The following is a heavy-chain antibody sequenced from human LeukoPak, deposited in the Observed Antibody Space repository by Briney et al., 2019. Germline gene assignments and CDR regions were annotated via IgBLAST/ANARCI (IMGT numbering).Heavy chain of an antibody. CDR1: GFSFSTYG. Sequence: PGGSLRLSCADSGFSFSTYGMSWVRQAPGKGLEWVSGIPTSGGITYYADSVKGRFTISRDNSKNTLYLQMNSLRAEDTAVYYCAKDPSDYVWGSYRDDAFDIWGQGTMVTVSS. CDR2: IPTSGGIT. CDR3: AKDPSDYVWGSYRDDAFDI. J-gene: IGHJ3*02. V-gene: IGHV3-23*01. D-gene: IGHD3-16*02.